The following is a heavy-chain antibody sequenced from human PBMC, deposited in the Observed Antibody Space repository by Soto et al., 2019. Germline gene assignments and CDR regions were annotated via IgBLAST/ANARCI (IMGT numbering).Heavy chain of an antibody. V-gene: IGHV3-23*01. CDR1: GFTFISYA. J-gene: IGHJ4*02. CDR2: ISGGDGSP. CDR3: AKWHTYNYDSLAFSGFDC. Sequence: WGSLRLSCVASGFTFISYAITFLRHSPFKWLEWVSAISGGDGSPSYADSVKGRFTISRDNSKNTLYLHMNSLRADDTAAYYCAKWHTYNYDSLAFSGFDCWGQGTQVTVSS. D-gene: IGHD3-16*01.